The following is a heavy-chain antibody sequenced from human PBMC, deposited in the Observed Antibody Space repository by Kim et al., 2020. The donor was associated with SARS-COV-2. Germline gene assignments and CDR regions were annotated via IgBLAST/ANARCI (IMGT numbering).Heavy chain of an antibody. CDR3: ARDLRDSSGYSFGAFDI. D-gene: IGHD3-22*01. CDR1: GFTVSSNY. V-gene: IGHV3-53*01. Sequence: GGSLRLSCAASGFTVSSNYMSWVRQAPGKGLEWVSVIYSGGSTYYADSVKGRFTISRDNSKNTLYLQMNSLRAEDTAVYYYARDLRDSSGYSFGAFDIWG. CDR2: IYSGGST. J-gene: IGHJ3*02.